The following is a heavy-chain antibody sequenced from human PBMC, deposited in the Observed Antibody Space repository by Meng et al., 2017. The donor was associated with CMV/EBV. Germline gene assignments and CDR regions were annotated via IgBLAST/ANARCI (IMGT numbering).Heavy chain of an antibody. J-gene: IGHJ4*02. V-gene: IGHV3-30-3*01. Sequence: GESLKISCAASEFTFSNYAIHWVRRAPGKGLEWVAVTSYDGSTKHYADSVKGRFTISRDNSKNTVFLQMNSLRPEDMAVYYCARDLCGDSSCSPFGYWGQGALVTVSS. D-gene: IGHD2-15*01. CDR3: ARDLCGDSSCSPFGY. CDR2: TSYDGSTK. CDR1: EFTFSNYA.